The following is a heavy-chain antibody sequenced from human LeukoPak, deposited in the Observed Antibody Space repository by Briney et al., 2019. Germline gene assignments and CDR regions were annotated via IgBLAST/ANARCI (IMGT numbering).Heavy chain of an antibody. CDR3: ARVKLGHYGGNYKWFDP. D-gene: IGHD4-23*01. V-gene: IGHV4-61*02. CDR2: IYTSGST. CDR1: GGSISSGSYY. J-gene: IGHJ5*02. Sequence: PSETLSLTCTVSGGSISSGSYYWSWLRQPAGKGLEWFVRIYTSGSTNYNPSLKSRVTISVDTSKNQFSLKLSSVTAADTAVYYCARVKLGHYGGNYKWFDPWGQGTLVTVSS.